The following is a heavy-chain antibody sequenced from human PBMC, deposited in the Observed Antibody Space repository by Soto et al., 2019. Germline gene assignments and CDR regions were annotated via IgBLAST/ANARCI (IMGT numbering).Heavy chain of an antibody. D-gene: IGHD3-3*01. J-gene: IGHJ6*02. CDR3: TTVQLRFLEWLPDYYGMDV. CDR1: GFTFSNAW. Sequence: PGGSLRLSCAASGFTFSNAWMNWVRQAPGKGLEWVGRIKSKTDGGTTDYAAPVKGRFTISRDDSKNTLYLQMNSLKTEDTAVYYCTTVQLRFLEWLPDYYGMDVWGQGTTVTVSS. V-gene: IGHV3-15*07. CDR2: IKSKTDGGTT.